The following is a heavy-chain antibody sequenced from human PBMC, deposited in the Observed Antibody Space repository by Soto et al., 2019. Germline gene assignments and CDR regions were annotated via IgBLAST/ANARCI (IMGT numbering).Heavy chain of an antibody. D-gene: IGHD3-3*01. J-gene: IGHJ6*02. Sequence: QVQVVESGGGVVQPGRSLRLSCAASGFTFSSFGMHWVRQAPGKGLEWVSFIWYDGSKKAYGDSVKARFTISRDNPRNTVYLQMNSLRADDTAVYYYARDASYYSLWSGYYPSRNGMDVWGQGTTVTVSS. CDR3: ARDASYYSLWSGYYPSRNGMDV. CDR2: IWYDGSKK. CDR1: GFTFSSFG. V-gene: IGHV3-33*01.